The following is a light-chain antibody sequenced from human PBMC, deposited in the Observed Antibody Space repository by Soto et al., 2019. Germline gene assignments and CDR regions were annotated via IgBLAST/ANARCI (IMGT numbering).Light chain of an antibody. CDR3: ISYTSSTVV. CDR1: SSDVGTYEF. CDR2: DVT. V-gene: IGLV2-14*03. Sequence: QSVLTQPASVSGSPGQSITITCTGTSSDVGTYEFASWYQQHPGKAPKLLIYDVTNRPSEVSYRFSGSKSGNTASLTISGLQAEDEADYYCISYTSSTVVFGGGTKLTVL. J-gene: IGLJ2*01.